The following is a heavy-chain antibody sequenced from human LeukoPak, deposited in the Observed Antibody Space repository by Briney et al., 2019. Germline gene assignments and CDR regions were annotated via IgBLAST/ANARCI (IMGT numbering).Heavy chain of an antibody. CDR2: ISSSSSYI. D-gene: IGHD6-6*01. CDR1: GFTFSSYS. Sequence: GGSLRLSCAASGFTFSSYSMNWVRQAPGKGLEWVSSISSSSSYIYYADSVKGRFTISRDNAKNSLYLQMNSLRAEDTAVYYCARKPFIAARAFDYWGQGTLVTVSS. CDR3: ARKPFIAARAFDY. V-gene: IGHV3-21*01. J-gene: IGHJ4*02.